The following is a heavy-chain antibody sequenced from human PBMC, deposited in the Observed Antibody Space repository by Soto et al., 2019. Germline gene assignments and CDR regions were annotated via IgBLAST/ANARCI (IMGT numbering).Heavy chain of an antibody. Sequence: QVQLQESDPGLVKPSQTLSLTCTVSGGSISSGGYYWSWIRQLPGKGLEWIGYIYYSGSTYYNPSLKSQVTISVDTSKTRCSLKLSSVTDADTAVYYCARGRIEGYGDYGGFDPWGQGTLFTVSS. V-gene: IGHV4-31*01. J-gene: IGHJ5*02. D-gene: IGHD4-17*01. CDR1: GGSISSGGYY. CDR2: IYYSGST. CDR3: ARGRIEGYGDYGGFDP.